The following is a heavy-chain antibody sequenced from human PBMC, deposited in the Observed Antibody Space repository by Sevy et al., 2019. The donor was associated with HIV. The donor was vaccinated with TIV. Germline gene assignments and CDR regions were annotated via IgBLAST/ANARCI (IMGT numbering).Heavy chain of an antibody. CDR3: ARDGPHGVVVLRGAMWGGIDY. V-gene: IGHV1-18*01. D-gene: IGHD2-2*01. J-gene: IGHJ4*02. CDR1: GYSFRSYG. CDR2: ISPYTGNT. Sequence: ASVKVSCRASGYSFRSYGISWLRQAPGQGLEWMGWISPYTGNTDFAQKVQDRVSMTSDTSTTKAYMELRRLRSDDTDIYYCARDGPHGVVVLRGAMWGGIDYWGQGTLVTVSS.